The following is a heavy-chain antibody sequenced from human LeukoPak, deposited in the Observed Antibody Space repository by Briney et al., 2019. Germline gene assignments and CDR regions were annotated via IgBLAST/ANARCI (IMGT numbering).Heavy chain of an antibody. CDR2: LSSGGNT. J-gene: IGHJ4*02. V-gene: IGHV3-23*01. D-gene: IGHD2-2*03. CDR3: AKKVTGNGYHPFDY. Sequence: GGSLRLSCEVSGFTFSNTAMSWVRQAPGKGLEWVATLSSGGNTHYADSVQGRFTISRDSSKNMLYLQMNSLGVEDTAMYYCAKKVTGNGYHPFDYWGQGALVTVSS. CDR1: GFTFSNTA.